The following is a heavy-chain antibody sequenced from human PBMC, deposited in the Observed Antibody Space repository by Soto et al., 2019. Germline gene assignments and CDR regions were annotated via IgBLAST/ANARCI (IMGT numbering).Heavy chain of an antibody. CDR2: TYYRSQWYN. V-gene: IGHV6-1*01. Sequence: SQTLSLTCAISGDSVSSNSAAWTWIRQSPSRGLEWLGRTYYRSQWYNDYAVSVISRITISRDTSKNQFSLQLNSVTPDDTAVYFCVREYTSNWYNFDYWGQGTLVTVSS. J-gene: IGHJ4*02. D-gene: IGHD6-13*01. CDR3: VREYTSNWYNFDY. CDR1: GDSVSSNSAA.